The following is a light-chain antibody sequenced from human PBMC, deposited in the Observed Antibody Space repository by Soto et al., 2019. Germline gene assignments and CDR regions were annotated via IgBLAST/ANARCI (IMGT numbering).Light chain of an antibody. Sequence: QSVLTEPPSVSGAPGQRVTISCTGSSSNIGADYDVHWYRQLPGTAPKLLIYGNNNRPSGVPERFSASKSGTSASLAITGLXAEDEADYYCHSYDSSLSGSVFGGGTKVTVL. CDR2: GNN. CDR3: HSYDSSLSGSV. J-gene: IGLJ3*02. CDR1: SSNIGADYD. V-gene: IGLV1-40*01.